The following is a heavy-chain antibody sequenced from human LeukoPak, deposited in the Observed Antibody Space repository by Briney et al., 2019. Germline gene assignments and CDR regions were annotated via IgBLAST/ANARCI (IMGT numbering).Heavy chain of an antibody. D-gene: IGHD4-17*01. CDR1: GFTFNSFG. CDR2: ISYDGSNK. CDR3: ATDHGFHYGAYFDY. V-gene: IGHV3-30*03. J-gene: IGHJ4*02. Sequence: GGSLRLSCAASGFTFNSFGMHWVRQAPGKGLEWVAVISYDGSNKYSAVSVKGRFTISRDNSKNTLYLQMNSLRPEDTAVYYCATDHGFHYGAYFDYWGQGTLVTVSS.